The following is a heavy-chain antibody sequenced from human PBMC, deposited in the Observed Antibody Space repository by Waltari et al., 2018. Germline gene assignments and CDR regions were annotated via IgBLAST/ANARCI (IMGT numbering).Heavy chain of an antibody. CDR3: ARTRGYSYGIYYYYYYGMDV. CDR2: IYHSGST. D-gene: IGHD5-18*01. Sequence: QVQLQESGPGLVKPSGPLSLTCAVSAGSINSSNWWRWVRRPPGKGLEWIGEIYHSGSTNYNPSLKSRVTISVDKSKNQFSLKMNSVTAADTAVYYCARTRGYSYGIYYYYYYGMDVWGHGTTVTVSS. V-gene: IGHV4-4*02. CDR1: AGSINSSNW. J-gene: IGHJ6*02.